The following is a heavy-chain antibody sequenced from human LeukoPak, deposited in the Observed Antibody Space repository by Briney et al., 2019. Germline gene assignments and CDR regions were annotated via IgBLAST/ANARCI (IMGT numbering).Heavy chain of an antibody. CDR3: AGPYCYDCSGYISSRDDVHM. CDR1: GYTFTGYY. V-gene: IGHV1-2*02. Sequence: ASVKVSCKASGYTFTGYYMHWVRQAPGQGLEWMGWINPNSGGTNYAQKFQGRVTMTRDTSISTAYMELSRLRSDDSAVYYGAGPYCYDCSGYISSRDDVHMGGQGTIV. D-gene: IGHD3-22*01. J-gene: IGHJ3*02. CDR2: INPNSGGT.